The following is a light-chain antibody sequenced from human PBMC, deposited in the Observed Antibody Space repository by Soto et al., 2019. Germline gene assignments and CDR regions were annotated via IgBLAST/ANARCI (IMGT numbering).Light chain of an antibody. J-gene: IGLJ3*02. V-gene: IGLV2-14*01. CDR2: EVS. Sequence: QSALTQPASVSGSPGQSITISCTGTSSDVGGYNYVSWYQQHPGKAPKLMIYEVSNRPSGVSNRFSGSKSGNTASLTISGLQAEDEADYYCSLYTSSSTWGFGGGTKLTVL. CDR1: SSDVGGYNY. CDR3: SLYTSSSTWG.